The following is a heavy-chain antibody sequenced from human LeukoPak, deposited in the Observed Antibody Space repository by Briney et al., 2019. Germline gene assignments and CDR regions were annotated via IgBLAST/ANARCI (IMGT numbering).Heavy chain of an antibody. Sequence: PSETLSLTCTVSGASISSYYWSWIRQPPGKGLEWIGYIYYSGSTNYNPTHYNPSLKSRVTISVDTSKNHFSLKLSSVTAADTAVYYCASGPYPADGTDHQFDYWGPGTLVTVSS. J-gene: IGHJ4*02. CDR2: IYYSGST. CDR1: GASISSYY. CDR3: ASGPYPADGTDHQFDY. V-gene: IGHV4-59*01. D-gene: IGHD6-13*01.